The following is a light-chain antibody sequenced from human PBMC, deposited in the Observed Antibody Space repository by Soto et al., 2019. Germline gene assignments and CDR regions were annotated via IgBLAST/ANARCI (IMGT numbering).Light chain of an antibody. V-gene: IGKV3-15*01. J-gene: IGKJ1*01. CDR1: QSVSSN. CDR2: GAS. Sequence: EIVMTQSPATLSVSPGERATLSCRASQSVSSNLAWYQQKPGQAPRLLIYGASNRATGVPARFSGSGSGTEFSLTISSLQSEDFAVYYWQQYNNSPRTFGQGTKVELK. CDR3: QQYNNSPRT.